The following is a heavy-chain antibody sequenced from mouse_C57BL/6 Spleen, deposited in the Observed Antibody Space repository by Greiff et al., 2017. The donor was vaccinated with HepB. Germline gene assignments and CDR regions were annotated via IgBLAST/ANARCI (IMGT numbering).Heavy chain of an antibody. CDR3: ARNPSLIYYYGSSYYYFDY. CDR2: IWTGGGT. Sequence: VKVVESGPGLVAPSQSLSITCTVSGFSLTSYAISWVRQPPGKGLEWLGVIWTGGGTNYNSALKSRLSISKDNSKSQVFLKMNSLQTDDTARYYCARNPSLIYYYGSSYYYFDYWGQGTTLTVSS. CDR1: GFSLTSYA. J-gene: IGHJ2*01. D-gene: IGHD1-1*01. V-gene: IGHV2-9-1*01.